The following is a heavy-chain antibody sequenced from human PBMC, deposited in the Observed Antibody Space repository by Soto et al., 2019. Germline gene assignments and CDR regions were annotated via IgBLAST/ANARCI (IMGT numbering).Heavy chain of an antibody. D-gene: IGHD1-26*01. CDR3: AIVSGRHSGGIEY. CDR1: GGTFSSYS. J-gene: IGHJ4*02. CDR2: IIPIFGTA. V-gene: IGHV1-69*01. Sequence: QVQLVQSGAEVKKPGSSVKVSCKASGGTFSSYSINWVRQAPGHGLEWMGEIIPIFGTANCAQKFQGRVTMTADESTSTAYMELSSLTSEGTGVYYCAIVSGRHSGGIEYWCPGSLVTGSS.